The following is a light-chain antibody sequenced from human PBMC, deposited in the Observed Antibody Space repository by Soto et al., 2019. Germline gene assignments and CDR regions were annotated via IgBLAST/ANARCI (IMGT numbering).Light chain of an antibody. V-gene: IGKV1-5*01. CDR2: DAS. CDR1: QNIRNW. CDR3: QQRSSWPPVT. Sequence: DIQMTQSPSTLSASVGDSVTITCRASQNIRNWLAWYQQKPGKAPNPLIYDASSLESGVPSRFSGSGSGTDFTLTISSLEPEDFAVYYCQQRSSWPPVTFGQGTRLEIK. J-gene: IGKJ5*01.